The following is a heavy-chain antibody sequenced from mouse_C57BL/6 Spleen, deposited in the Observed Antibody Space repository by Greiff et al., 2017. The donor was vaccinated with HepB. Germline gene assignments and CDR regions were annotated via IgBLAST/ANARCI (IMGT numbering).Heavy chain of an antibody. J-gene: IGHJ3*01. CDR2: IHPNSGST. CDR1: GYTFTSYW. CDR3: AREKDYDVFAY. D-gene: IGHD2-4*01. V-gene: IGHV1-64*01. Sequence: SGAELVKPGASVKLSCKASGYTFTSYWMHWVKQRPGQGLEWIGMIHPNSGSTNYNEKFKSKATLTVDKSSSTAYMQLSSLTSEDSAVYYCAREKDYDVFAYWGQGTLVTVSA.